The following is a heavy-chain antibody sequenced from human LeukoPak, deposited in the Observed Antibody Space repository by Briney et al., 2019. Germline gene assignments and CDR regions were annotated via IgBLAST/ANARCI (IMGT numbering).Heavy chain of an antibody. CDR3: AKTGPLHYYDMDV. CDR1: GFTFRSYA. V-gene: IGHV3-23*01. Sequence: SGGSLRLSCAASGFTFRSYAMSWVRQAPGKGLEWVSAIRGSDGSTYYADSVKGRFTISRDNSKNTLSLQMSSLRAEDTAVYYCAKTGPLHYYDMDVWGQGTTVTVSS. CDR2: IRGSDGST. J-gene: IGHJ6*02.